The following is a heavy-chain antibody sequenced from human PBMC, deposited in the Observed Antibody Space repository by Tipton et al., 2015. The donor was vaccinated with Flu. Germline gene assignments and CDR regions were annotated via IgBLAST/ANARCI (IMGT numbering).Heavy chain of an antibody. CDR2: IYYSGST. J-gene: IGHJ4*02. Sequence: TLSLTCTVSGGSITGYYWSWIRQPPGKGLEWIGYIYYSGSTNYNPSLKSRLTISVDTSRNQFSLRLSSVTAADTALYYCQRSPGYYFDFWGQGTLVTVSS. CDR1: GGSITGYY. V-gene: IGHV4-59*08. CDR3: QRSPGYYFDF.